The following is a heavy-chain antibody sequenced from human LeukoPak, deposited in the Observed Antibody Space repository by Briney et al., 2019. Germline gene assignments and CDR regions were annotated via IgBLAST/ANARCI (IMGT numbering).Heavy chain of an antibody. J-gene: IGHJ3*02. CDR2: INHSGST. D-gene: IGHD1-26*01. V-gene: IGHV4-34*01. Sequence: SETLSLTCAVYGGSFSGYYWSWIRQPPGKGLEWIGEINHSGSTDYNPSLKSRVTISPDKSKNQFSLTLTSVTAADTAVYFCARAPLSGTYYTDAFDIWGQGTMVTVSS. CDR1: GGSFSGYY. CDR3: ARAPLSGTYYTDAFDI.